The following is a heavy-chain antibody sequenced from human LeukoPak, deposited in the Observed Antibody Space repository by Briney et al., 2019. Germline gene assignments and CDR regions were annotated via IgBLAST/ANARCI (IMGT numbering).Heavy chain of an antibody. CDR1: GGSISSYY. J-gene: IGHJ6*02. CDR3: ARAAGYYDILTGDYDYYYGMDV. CDR2: IYTSGST. V-gene: IGHV4-4*07. Sequence: SETLSLTCTVSGGSISSYYWSWLRQPAGKGLEWIGRIYTSGSTNYNPSLKSRVTMSVDTSKNQFSLKLSSVTAADTAVYYCARAAGYYDILTGDYDYYYGMDVWGQGTTVTVSS. D-gene: IGHD3-9*01.